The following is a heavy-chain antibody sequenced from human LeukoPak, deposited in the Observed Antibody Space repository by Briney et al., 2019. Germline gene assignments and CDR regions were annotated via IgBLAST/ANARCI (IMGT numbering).Heavy chain of an antibody. CDR3: TTGGVLLWFGELFFDY. Sequence: PGGSLRLSCAASGFTFSSYAMSWVRQAPGKGLEWVSAISGSGGSTYYADSVKGRFTISRDNSKNTLYLQMNSLRAGDTAVYYCTTGGVLLWFGELFFDYWGQGTLVTVSS. CDR2: ISGSGGST. V-gene: IGHV3-23*01. D-gene: IGHD3-10*01. J-gene: IGHJ4*02. CDR1: GFTFSSYA.